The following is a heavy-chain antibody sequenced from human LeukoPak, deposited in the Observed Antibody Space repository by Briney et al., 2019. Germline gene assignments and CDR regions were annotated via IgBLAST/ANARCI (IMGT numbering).Heavy chain of an antibody. CDR2: ISSNGGST. V-gene: IGHV3-64*01. CDR3: ARGPYGSGSYYSDY. Sequence: GGSLRLSCEASGFTFSSYAMYWVRQAPGKGLEYVSAISSNGGSTYYANSVKGRFTISRDNSKNTLYLQMGSLRAEDMAVYYCARGPYGSGSYYSDYWGQGTLVTVSS. D-gene: IGHD3-10*01. CDR1: GFTFSSYA. J-gene: IGHJ4*02.